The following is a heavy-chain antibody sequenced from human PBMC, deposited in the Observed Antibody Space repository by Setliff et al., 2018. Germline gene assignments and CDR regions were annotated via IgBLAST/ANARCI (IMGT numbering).Heavy chain of an antibody. D-gene: IGHD3-10*01. V-gene: IGHV4-39*01. CDR1: GGSISSSSYY. Sequence: SETLSLTCTVSGGSISSSSYYWGWIRQPPGKGLEWIGSIYYSGSTYYNPSLKSRVTISIDTSKNQFSLKLSSVTAADTAVYYCARHTIAMSTIISYFDYWGQGTLVTVSS. CDR2: IYYSGST. J-gene: IGHJ4*02. CDR3: ARHTIAMSTIISYFDY.